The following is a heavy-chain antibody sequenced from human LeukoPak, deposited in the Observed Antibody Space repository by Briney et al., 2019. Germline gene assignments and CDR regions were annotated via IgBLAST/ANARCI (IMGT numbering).Heavy chain of an antibody. CDR3: ARDVPHNWFDT. Sequence: PGGSLRLSCAASGVTFGNNWMHWVRQGPGKGLVWISRINSDGGGAIYADSVKGRLTVSRGNAKNTLYLQMNSLRAEDTAVYYCARDVPHNWFDTWGQGTLVTVSS. J-gene: IGHJ5*02. CDR2: INSDGGGA. V-gene: IGHV3-74*01. CDR1: GVTFGNNW.